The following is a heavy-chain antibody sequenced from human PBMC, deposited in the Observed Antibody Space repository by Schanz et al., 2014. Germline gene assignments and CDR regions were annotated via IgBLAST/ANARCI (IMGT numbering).Heavy chain of an antibody. CDR1: GFNFSNYD. D-gene: IGHD3-10*01. J-gene: IGHJ3*01. V-gene: IGHV3-30*18. Sequence: QVQLVESGGGVVQPGRSLRLSCAASGFNFSNYDIHWVRQAPGKGLEWVALIYYNGTNKYYADFVKGRFTISRDNSKNTLYLQMNSLRAEDTAVYYCAKAFSRGSGSNALDVWGQGTVVTVSS. CDR2: IYYNGTNK. CDR3: AKAFSRGSGSNALDV.